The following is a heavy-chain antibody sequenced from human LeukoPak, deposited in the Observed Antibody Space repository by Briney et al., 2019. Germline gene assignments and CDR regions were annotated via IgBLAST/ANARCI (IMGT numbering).Heavy chain of an antibody. Sequence: GKSLKISCKGSGYSFTSYWIGWVRQMPGKGLEWMGIIYPGDSDTRYSPSFQGQVTISADKSISTAYLQWSSLKASDTAMYYCVRCIPGYCSGGSCSNWFDPWGQGTLVTVSS. J-gene: IGHJ5*02. D-gene: IGHD2-15*01. V-gene: IGHV5-51*01. CDR1: GYSFTSYW. CDR3: VRCIPGYCSGGSCSNWFDP. CDR2: IYPGDSDT.